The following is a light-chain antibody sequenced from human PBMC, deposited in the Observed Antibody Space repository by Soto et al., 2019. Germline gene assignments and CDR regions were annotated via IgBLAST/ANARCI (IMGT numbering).Light chain of an antibody. CDR1: QNIRGNE. V-gene: IGKV3-20*01. CDR3: QDYGTSAPWT. CDR2: RGS. Sequence: VLTQSPGTPSLSPGERATLSCRASQNIRGNELAWYQQKPGQPPRLLIYRGSSRGPGIPDRFSGRGSGTEFTLTISRLEPEDFAVYYCQDYGTSAPWTFGQGTRVEIK. J-gene: IGKJ1*01.